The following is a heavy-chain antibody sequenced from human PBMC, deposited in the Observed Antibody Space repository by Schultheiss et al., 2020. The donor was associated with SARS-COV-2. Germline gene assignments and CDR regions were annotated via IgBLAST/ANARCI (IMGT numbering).Heavy chain of an antibody. Sequence: GGSLRLSCAASGLTFNDYGVHWVRQAPGKGLEWVAVISYGGSHTFYADSVKGRFTISRDNSKNTVYLQMNSLRGEDTAVYYCARAAAGDYWGQGTLVTVSS. D-gene: IGHD6-13*01. CDR2: ISYGGSHT. V-gene: IGHV3-30*03. J-gene: IGHJ4*02. CDR3: ARAAAGDY. CDR1: GLTFNDYG.